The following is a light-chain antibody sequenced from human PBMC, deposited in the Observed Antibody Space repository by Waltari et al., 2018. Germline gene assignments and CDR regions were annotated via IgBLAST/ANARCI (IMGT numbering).Light chain of an antibody. Sequence: QSALTQPASMSGSPGQSITISCTGTSSAVGGYNSVSWYQDHPGQAPKVIIYDVSKPPSGVSDRFSGSKSGNTASLTISGLQAEDEADYYCSSQSSNDVVLFGGGTKLTVL. CDR3: SSQSSNDVVL. CDR1: SSAVGGYNS. J-gene: IGLJ2*01. CDR2: DVS. V-gene: IGLV2-14*03.